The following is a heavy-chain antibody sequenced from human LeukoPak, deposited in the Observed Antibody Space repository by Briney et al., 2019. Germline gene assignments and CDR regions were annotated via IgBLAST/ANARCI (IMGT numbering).Heavy chain of an antibody. Sequence: PGGSLRLSCAASGFTFDDYGMSWVRQAPGKGLEWVSGINWNGGSTGYADSVKGRFTISRDNSKNTLYLQMNSLRAEDTAVYYCAKDHRKTIYGVLDYWGQGTLVTVSS. J-gene: IGHJ4*02. V-gene: IGHV3-20*04. CDR1: GFTFDDYG. D-gene: IGHD1/OR15-1a*01. CDR3: AKDHRKTIYGVLDY. CDR2: INWNGGST.